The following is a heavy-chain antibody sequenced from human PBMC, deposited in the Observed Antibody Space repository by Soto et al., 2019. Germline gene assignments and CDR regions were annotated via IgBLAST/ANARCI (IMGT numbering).Heavy chain of an antibody. CDR3: TTDQRGCSSTSCYFRQY. CDR1: GFTFSNAW. J-gene: IGHJ4*02. Sequence: EVQLVESGGGLVKPGGSLRLSCAASGFTFSNAWMNWVRQAPGKGLEWVGRIKSKTDGGTTDYAAPVKGRFTISRDDSKNTLYRQMNSLKTEDTAVYYCTTDQRGCSSTSCYFRQYWGQGTLVTVSS. V-gene: IGHV3-15*07. D-gene: IGHD2-2*01. CDR2: IKSKTDGGTT.